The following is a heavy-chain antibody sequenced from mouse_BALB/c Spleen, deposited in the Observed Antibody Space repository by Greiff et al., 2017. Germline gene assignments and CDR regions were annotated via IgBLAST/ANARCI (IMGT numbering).Heavy chain of an antibody. CDR3: ARRHYGSSYDAMDY. Sequence: VQLQQTGPELVKPGASVKISCKASGYSFTDYIMLWVKQSHGKSLEWIGNINPYYGSTSYNLKFKGKATLTVDKSSSTAYMQLNSLTSEDSAVYYCARRHYGSSYDAMDYWGQGTSVTVSS. CDR2: INPYYGST. CDR1: GYSFTDYI. J-gene: IGHJ4*01. D-gene: IGHD1-1*01. V-gene: IGHV1-39*01.